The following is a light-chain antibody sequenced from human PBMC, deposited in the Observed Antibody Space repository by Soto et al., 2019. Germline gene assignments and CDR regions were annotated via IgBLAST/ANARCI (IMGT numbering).Light chain of an antibody. V-gene: IGKV3-20*01. CDR3: HQYGRLPRT. CDR1: QSVDSTF. J-gene: IGKJ1*01. CDR2: ATS. Sequence: EIVLTQSPGTLSLSPGERATLSCRASQSVDSTFLAWYQQKPGQSPRLLLYATSSRGAGVPDRFSASGSGTDFTPTISRLEPEDSALYYCHQYGRLPRTFGQGTQLEVK.